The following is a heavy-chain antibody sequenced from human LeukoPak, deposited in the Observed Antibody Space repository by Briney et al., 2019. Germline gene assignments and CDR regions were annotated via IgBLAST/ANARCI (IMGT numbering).Heavy chain of an antibody. CDR1: GFTFSNAW. D-gene: IGHD2-21*01. CDR2: IKSKTDGGTT. Sequence: GGSLRLSCAASGFTFSNAWMSWVRQAPGKGLEWVGRIKSKTDGGTTDYAAPVKGRFSISRDDSKNTLYLQMNSLKTEDTAVYYCTTDPTDYPLWYWGQGTLVTVSS. J-gene: IGHJ4*02. CDR3: TTDPTDYPLWY. V-gene: IGHV3-15*01.